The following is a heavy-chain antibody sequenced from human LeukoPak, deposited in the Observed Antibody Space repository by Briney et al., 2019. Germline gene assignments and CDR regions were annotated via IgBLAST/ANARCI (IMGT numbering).Heavy chain of an antibody. V-gene: IGHV3-23*01. Sequence: PGGSLRLSCAASGFPFSSYAMGWFRQAPGRGLEWVSAITASSGGTYYADSVKGRFTISRDNSKNTLYLQINSLRAEDTAVYYCAKIRFYYDSSFDYWYFDLWGRGTLVTVSS. CDR3: AKIRFYYDSSFDYWYFDL. CDR2: ITASSGGT. CDR1: GFPFSSYA. D-gene: IGHD3-22*01. J-gene: IGHJ2*01.